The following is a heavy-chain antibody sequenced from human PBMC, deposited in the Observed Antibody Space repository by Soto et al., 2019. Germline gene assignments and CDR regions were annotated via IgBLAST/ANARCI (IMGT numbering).Heavy chain of an antibody. CDR1: GYTFHSYA. CDR3: ARPVASCAYTYDPLGCAFDI. D-gene: IGHD5-18*01. Sequence: QVQLVQSGAEVKKPGASVKVSCKASGYTFHSYAMNWVRQAPGQRLEWMGWISAGNGNTIYSQKFQARVTITRDTSASTAYMELSSLRSEDTAVYYCARPVASCAYTYDPLGCAFDIWGQGTMVTVSS. J-gene: IGHJ3*02. V-gene: IGHV1-3*01. CDR2: ISAGNGNT.